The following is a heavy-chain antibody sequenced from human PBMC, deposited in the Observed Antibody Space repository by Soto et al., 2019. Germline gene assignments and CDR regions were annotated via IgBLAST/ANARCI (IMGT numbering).Heavy chain of an antibody. CDR2: IKNDGSST. CDR3: ARDLLVGATPAIPFDY. CDR1: GFSFSDHW. J-gene: IGHJ4*02. D-gene: IGHD1-26*01. V-gene: IGHV3-74*01. Sequence: GGSLRLSCTASGFSFSDHWMHWVRQAPGKGLVWVSRIKNDGSSTKYADFVKGRFTISRDNAKNSLDLQMNSLRAEDTAVYYCARDLLVGATPAIPFDYWGQGTLVTVSS.